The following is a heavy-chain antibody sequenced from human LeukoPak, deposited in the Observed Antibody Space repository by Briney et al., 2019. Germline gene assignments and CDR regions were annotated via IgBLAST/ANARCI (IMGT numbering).Heavy chain of an antibody. J-gene: IGHJ4*02. D-gene: IGHD6-13*01. Sequence: GGSLRLSCAASGFTFSTYWMHWVRQAPGKGLVWVSRINSDASSTSYADSVKGRFTISRDNAKNTLYLQMNSLRAEDTAVYYCARDDKQQLVDYWGQGTLVTVSS. V-gene: IGHV3-74*01. CDR1: GFTFSTYW. CDR2: INSDASST. CDR3: ARDDKQQLVDY.